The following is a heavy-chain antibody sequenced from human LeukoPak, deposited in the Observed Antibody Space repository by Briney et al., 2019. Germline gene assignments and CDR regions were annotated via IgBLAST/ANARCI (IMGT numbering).Heavy chain of an antibody. CDR2: INHSGST. J-gene: IGHJ4*02. V-gene: IGHV4-34*01. CDR3: ARDLTIFAFY. Sequence: SETLSLTCAVYGGSFSGYYWSWIRQPPGKGLEWIGEINHSGSTNYNPSLKSRVTISVDTSKNQFSLKLSSVTAADTAVYYCARDLTIFAFYWGQGTLVTVSS. CDR1: GGSFSGYY. D-gene: IGHD3-3*01.